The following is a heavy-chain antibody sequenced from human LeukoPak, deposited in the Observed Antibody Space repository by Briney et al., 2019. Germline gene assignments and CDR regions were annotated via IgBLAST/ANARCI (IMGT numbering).Heavy chain of an antibody. CDR3: ASTGYYDSSGYPYYYYYYMDV. V-gene: IGHV3-66*01. CDR1: GFTVSSNY. CDR2: IYSGGST. Sequence: GGSLRLSCAASGFTVSSNYMSWVRQAPGKGLEWVSVIYSGGSTYYADSVKGRFTISRGNSKNTLYLQMNSLRAEDTAVYYCASTGYYDSSGYPYYYYYYMDVWGKGTTVTISS. D-gene: IGHD3-22*01. J-gene: IGHJ6*03.